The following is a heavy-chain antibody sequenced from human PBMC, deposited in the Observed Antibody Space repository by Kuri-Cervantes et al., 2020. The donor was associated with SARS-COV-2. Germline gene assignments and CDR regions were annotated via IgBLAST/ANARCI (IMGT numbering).Heavy chain of an antibody. Sequence: SGPTLVKPTQTLTLTCSVPGFPLSTSGVCMIWIRQPPGKALEWLARIDWDDDKYYNTSLKTRLTVSRDTSKNQVVLTMINMNPVDTATYYCARTLAAVPGSSWYYYGLDVWGRGTTVTVSS. V-gene: IGHV2-70*11. CDR3: ARTLAAVPGSSWYYYGLDV. CDR2: IDWDDDK. J-gene: IGHJ6*02. CDR1: GFPLSTSGVC. D-gene: IGHD6-19*01.